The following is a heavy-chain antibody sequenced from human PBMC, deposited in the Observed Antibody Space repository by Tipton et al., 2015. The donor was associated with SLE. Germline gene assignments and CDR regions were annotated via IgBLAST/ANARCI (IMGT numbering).Heavy chain of an antibody. D-gene: IGHD3-10*01. CDR1: GGSISSYY. Sequence: TLSLTCTVSGGSISSYYRSWIRQPPGKGLEWIGYIYYSGSTNYNPSLKSRVTISVDTSKNQFSLKLSSVTAADTAVYYCARVRGRGYFQHWGQGTLVTVSS. J-gene: IGHJ1*01. CDR2: IYYSGST. V-gene: IGHV4-59*01. CDR3: ARVRGRGYFQH.